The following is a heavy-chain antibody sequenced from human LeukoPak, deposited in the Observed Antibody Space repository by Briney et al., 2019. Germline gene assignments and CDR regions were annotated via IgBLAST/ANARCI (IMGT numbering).Heavy chain of an antibody. CDR3: TRARWTSTVTTYYLDF. V-gene: IGHV1-3*01. CDR1: GYIFTDYA. J-gene: IGHJ4*02. D-gene: IGHD4-17*01. CDR2: INAGNGKT. Sequence: ASVTVSCKASGYIFTDYAIQWVRQAPGQGLEWMGWINAGNGKTKYSQKFQGRVTITRDTSASTAYMELSGLRSDDTAVYYCTRARWTSTVTTYYLDFWGQGTLVTVSS.